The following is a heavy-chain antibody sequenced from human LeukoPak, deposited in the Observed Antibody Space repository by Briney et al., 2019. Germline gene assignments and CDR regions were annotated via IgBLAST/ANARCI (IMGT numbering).Heavy chain of an antibody. CDR1: GYTLTELS. CDR2: FDPEDGET. Sequence: GASVKVSCKVSGYTLTELSMHWVRQAPGKGLEWMGGFDPEDGETIYAQKFQGRVTMTEDTSTDTAYTELSSLRSEDTAVYYCATVANYYDSSGYYGYWGQGTLVTVSS. D-gene: IGHD3-22*01. V-gene: IGHV1-24*01. J-gene: IGHJ4*02. CDR3: ATVANYYDSSGYYGY.